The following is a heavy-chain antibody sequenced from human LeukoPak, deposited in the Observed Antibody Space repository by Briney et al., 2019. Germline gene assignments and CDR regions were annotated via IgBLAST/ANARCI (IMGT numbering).Heavy chain of an antibody. CDR1: GGSFSGYY. J-gene: IGHJ6*03. CDR3: ARGSYYYGSGSRYYYYMDV. V-gene: IGHV4-34*01. Sequence: SETLSLTCAVYGGSFSGYYWSWIRQPPGKGLEWIGEINHSGSTNYNPSLKSRVTISVDTSKNQFSLKLSSVTAADTAVYYRARGSYYYGSGSRYYYYMDVWGKGTTVTVSS. CDR2: INHSGST. D-gene: IGHD3-10*01.